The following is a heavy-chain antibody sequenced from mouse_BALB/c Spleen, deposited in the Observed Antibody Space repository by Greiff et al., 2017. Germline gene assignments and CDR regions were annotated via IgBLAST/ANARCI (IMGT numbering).Heavy chain of an antibody. D-gene: IGHD2-4*01. CDR1: GYTFTDYN. Sequence: EVQLQESGPELVKPGASVKIPCKASGYTFTDYNMDWVKQSHGKSLEWIGDINPNNGGTIYNQKFKGKATLTVDKSSSTAYLQLSSLTSEDTAVYYCARGDDYDFAYWGQGTLVTVSA. CDR3: ARGDDYDFAY. CDR2: INPNNGGT. V-gene: IGHV1-18*01. J-gene: IGHJ3*01.